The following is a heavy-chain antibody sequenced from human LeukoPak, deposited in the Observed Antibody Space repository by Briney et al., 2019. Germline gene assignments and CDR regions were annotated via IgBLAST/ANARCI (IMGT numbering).Heavy chain of an antibody. CDR3: AKGTHYCDTSGYTHY. D-gene: IGHD3-22*01. Sequence: GGSLRLSCAASGFTFSSYAMSWVRQAPGKGLEWVSVISGSGGGTYYADSVKGRFTISRDNSKNALYLQMNSLRAEDTALYYCAKGTHYCDTSGYTHYWGQGTLVTVSS. CDR2: ISGSGGGT. J-gene: IGHJ4*02. CDR1: GFTFSSYA. V-gene: IGHV3-23*01.